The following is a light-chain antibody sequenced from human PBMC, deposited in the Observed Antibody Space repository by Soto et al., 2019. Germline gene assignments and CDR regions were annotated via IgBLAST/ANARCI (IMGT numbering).Light chain of an antibody. Sequence: DIQMTQSPSTLPASVGDRVTITCRASQSISNWLAWYQQKPGKAPRLLIYKASDLESGVPSRFSGSGSGTDFTLTISSLQPDDFATYYCQQYNSYSPLTFGGGTKVDIK. CDR2: KAS. J-gene: IGKJ4*01. CDR3: QQYNSYSPLT. V-gene: IGKV1-5*03. CDR1: QSISNW.